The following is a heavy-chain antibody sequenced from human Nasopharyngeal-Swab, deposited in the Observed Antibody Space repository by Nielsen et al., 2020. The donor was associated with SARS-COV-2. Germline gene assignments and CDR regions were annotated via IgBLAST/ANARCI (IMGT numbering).Heavy chain of an antibody. V-gene: IGHV6-1*01. D-gene: IGHD4-17*01. Sequence: SQTLSLTSAISLDSVSSSSAACHCIRQSPSRCLAWLGRTYYRSKWYNDYAVSVKSRITINPDTSKNQFSLHLNSVTPEDTAVYYCARARGAYGDYYYYYYTDVWGKGTTVTVSS. CDR1: LDSVSSSSAA. CDR2: TYYRSKWYN. CDR3: ARARGAYGDYYYYYYTDV. J-gene: IGHJ6*03.